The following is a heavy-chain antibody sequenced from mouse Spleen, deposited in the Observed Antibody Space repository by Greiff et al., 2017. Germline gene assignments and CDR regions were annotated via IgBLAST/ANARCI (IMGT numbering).Heavy chain of an antibody. J-gene: IGHJ3*01. CDR3: ARTGLAY. V-gene: IGHV1-26*01. Sequence: EVQLQQSGPELVKPGASLKISCKASGYSFTGYSMNWVKQSPGKNLEWIGLINPSNGGTSYNQKFKGKATLTVDKSSSTAYMELLSLTSEDSAVYYCARTGLAYWGQGTLVTVSA. CDR2: INPSNGGT. CDR1: GYSFTGYS.